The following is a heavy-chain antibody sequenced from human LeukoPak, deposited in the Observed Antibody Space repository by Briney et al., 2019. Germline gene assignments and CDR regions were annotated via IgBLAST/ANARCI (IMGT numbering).Heavy chain of an antibody. V-gene: IGHV3-7*04. CDR3: ARGAGYSYGADY. CDR2: IKQDESEK. CDR1: GFTSSSYW. J-gene: IGHJ4*02. D-gene: IGHD5-18*01. Sequence: GGSLRLSCAASGFTSSSYWMSWVRQAPGKGLEWLANIKQDESEKYYVDSVKGRFTISRDNAKNSLYLQMNSLRAEDTAVYYCARGAGYSYGADYWGQGTLVTVSS.